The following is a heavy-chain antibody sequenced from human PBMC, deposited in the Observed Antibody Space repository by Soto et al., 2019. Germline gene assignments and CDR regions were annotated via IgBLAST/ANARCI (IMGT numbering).Heavy chain of an antibody. Sequence: PETLSLTCTVSGGSISSYYWSWIRQPPGKGLEWIGYIYYSGSTNYNPSLKSRVTISVDTSKNQFSLKLSSVTAADTAVYYCASLREHHHNYYYYYYMDVWGKGTTVTVSS. CDR3: ASLREHHHNYYYYYYMDV. J-gene: IGHJ6*03. CDR1: GGSISSYY. D-gene: IGHD1-26*01. V-gene: IGHV4-59*01. CDR2: IYYSGST.